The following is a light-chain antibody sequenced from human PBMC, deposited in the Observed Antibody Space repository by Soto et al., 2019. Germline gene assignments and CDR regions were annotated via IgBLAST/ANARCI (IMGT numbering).Light chain of an antibody. J-gene: IGLJ1*01. Sequence: QSVLTQPASLSVSPGQSITISCTGTSSDIGAYDYVSWFQQHPGKAPKLMISEVNNRPSGVSNRFSGSKSGNTASLTISGLQAKDEADYYCSSYTSSSTLVFGTGTKVTVL. V-gene: IGLV2-14*01. CDR1: SSDIGAYDY. CDR3: SSYTSSSTLV. CDR2: EVN.